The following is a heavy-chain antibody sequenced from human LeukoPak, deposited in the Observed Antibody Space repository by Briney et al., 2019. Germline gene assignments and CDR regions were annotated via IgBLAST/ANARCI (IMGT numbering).Heavy chain of an antibody. Sequence: GGSLRLSCAASGFPFSSYGMHWVPQAPGKGLEWVAVISYDGSNKYYADSVKGRFTISRDNSKNTLYLQMNSLRAEDTAVYYCAKGRSGIVATIFDYWGQGTLVTVSS. CDR2: ISYDGSNK. J-gene: IGHJ4*02. CDR3: AKGRSGIVATIFDY. D-gene: IGHD5-12*01. V-gene: IGHV3-30*18. CDR1: GFPFSSYG.